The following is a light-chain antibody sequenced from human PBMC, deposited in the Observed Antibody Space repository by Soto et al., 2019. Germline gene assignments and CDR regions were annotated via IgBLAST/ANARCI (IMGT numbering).Light chain of an antibody. V-gene: IGLV1-40*01. CDR1: SSNIGADYD. CDR2: GNS. Sequence: QSVLTQPPSVSGAPGQRVTISCTGSSSNIGADYDVHWYQQLPGTAPKLLIYGNSNRPSGVPDRFSGSKSGTSVSLAITGLQAEDEADYYCQSYDSSLRVFGGGTKLTVL. J-gene: IGLJ2*01. CDR3: QSYDSSLRV.